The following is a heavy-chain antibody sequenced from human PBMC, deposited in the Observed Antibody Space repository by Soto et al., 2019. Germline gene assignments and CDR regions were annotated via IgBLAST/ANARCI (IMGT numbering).Heavy chain of an antibody. CDR1: GASIAGGSYY. CDR2: IPSRGRP. D-gene: IGHD5-12*01. CDR3: VRDQYSGYDFAL. J-gene: IGHJ5*02. V-gene: IGHV4-30-4*01. Sequence: SETLSLTCSVSGASIAGGSYYWSWVRQPPGKGLEWIGYIPSRGRPFYNPSLTSRGTISADSSKNQLSLQLTSVTAADTAVYYCVRDQYSGYDFALWGQGNLVTV.